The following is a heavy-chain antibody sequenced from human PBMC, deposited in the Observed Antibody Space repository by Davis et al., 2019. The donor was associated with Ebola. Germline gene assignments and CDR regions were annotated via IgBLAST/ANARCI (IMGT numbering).Heavy chain of an antibody. V-gene: IGHV3-30*03. D-gene: IGHD4-11*01. Sequence: GKSLKISCAASGFTFSSYSMNWVRQAPGKGLEWVTLISYDGSEKYYADSVKGRFTIPRDNSKNTLYLQMNSLRAEDTAVYYCARDRATVTTDYYGMDVWGRGTTVTVSS. CDR1: GFTFSSYS. CDR2: ISYDGSEK. CDR3: ARDRATVTTDYYGMDV. J-gene: IGHJ6*04.